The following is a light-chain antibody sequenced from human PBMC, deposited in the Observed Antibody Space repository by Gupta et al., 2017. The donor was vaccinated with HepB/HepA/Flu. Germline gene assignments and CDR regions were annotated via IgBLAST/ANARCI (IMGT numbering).Light chain of an antibody. Sequence: DSVITQSPAAFPTSLGERATINCKSSQSVLHSSNNKNYLAWYQQKLGQPPKLLIYWASTRESGVPDRFSGSGSGTDFTLTISSLQAEDVAVYYCQQYYSNSPLTFGGGTKVEIK. J-gene: IGKJ4*01. V-gene: IGKV4-1*01. CDR3: QQYYSNSPLT. CDR2: WAS. CDR1: QSVLHSSNNKNY.